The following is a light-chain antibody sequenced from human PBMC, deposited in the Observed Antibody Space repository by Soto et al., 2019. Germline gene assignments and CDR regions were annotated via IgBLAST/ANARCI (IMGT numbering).Light chain of an antibody. V-gene: IGKV1-5*03. CDR2: KAS. Sequence: DIQVTQSPSTLSASVGDRVTITCRASQSISRWVAWYQQKPGKAPKLLIYKASTLETGVPSRFSGSGSGTEFTLTISSLQPDDIASYYCQQRGTFGQGTKVEIK. CDR1: QSISRW. J-gene: IGKJ1*01. CDR3: QQRGT.